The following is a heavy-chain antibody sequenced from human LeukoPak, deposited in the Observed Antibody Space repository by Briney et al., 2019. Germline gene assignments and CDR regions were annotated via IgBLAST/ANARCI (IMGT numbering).Heavy chain of an antibody. CDR1: GYTFTSYY. CDR2: INPSGGST. CDR3: ARDVAVAGTLDY. V-gene: IGHV1-46*01. D-gene: IGHD6-19*01. J-gene: IGHJ4*02. Sequence: ASVKVSCKASGYTFTSYYMHWVRQAPEQGLEWMGIINPSGGSTSYAQKFQGRVTMTRDTSTSTVYMELSSLRSEDTAVYYCARDVAVAGTLDYWGQGTLVTVSS.